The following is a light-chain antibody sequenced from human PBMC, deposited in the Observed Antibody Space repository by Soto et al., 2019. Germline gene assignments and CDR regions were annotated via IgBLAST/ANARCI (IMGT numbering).Light chain of an antibody. CDR2: GAS. CDR3: QQYGGSPYT. V-gene: IGKV3-20*01. J-gene: IGKJ2*01. CDR1: QSVRSNY. Sequence: EIVLTQSPGTLSLSPGERATLSCRASQSVRSNYLAWYQQKPGQAPRLLIYGASSRATGIPDRFSGSGSGKDFTLTISRPEPEDLAVYYCQQYGGSPYTFGQGTKLEI.